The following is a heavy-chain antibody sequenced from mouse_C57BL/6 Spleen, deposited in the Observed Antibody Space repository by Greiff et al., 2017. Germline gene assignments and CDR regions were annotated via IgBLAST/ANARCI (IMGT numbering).Heavy chain of an antibody. Sequence: QVQLQQSGAELVKPGASVKMSCKASGYTFTTYPIEWMKQNHGKSLEWIGNFHPYNDDTKYNEKFKGKATLTVEQSSSTVCLELSRVTSDDSAVYYSARSTTVVADWYFDVWGTGTTVTVSS. D-gene: IGHD1-1*01. CDR3: ARSTTVVADWYFDV. J-gene: IGHJ1*03. V-gene: IGHV1-47*01. CDR2: FHPYNDDT. CDR1: GYTFTTYP.